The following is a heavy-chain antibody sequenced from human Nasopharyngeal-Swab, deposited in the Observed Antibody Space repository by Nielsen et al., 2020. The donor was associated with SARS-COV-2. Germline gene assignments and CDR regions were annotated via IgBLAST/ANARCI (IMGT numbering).Heavy chain of an antibody. CDR1: GFTFSSYW. J-gene: IGHJ6*02. D-gene: IGHD3-3*01. CDR2: ISSSSSYI. Sequence: GESLKISCAASGFTFSSYWMSWVRQAPGKGLEWVSSISSSSSYIYYADSVKGRFTISRDNAKNSLYLQMNSLRAEDTAVYYCARDGLDYDFWSAYFMDVWGQGTTVTVSS. V-gene: IGHV3-21*01. CDR3: ARDGLDYDFWSAYFMDV.